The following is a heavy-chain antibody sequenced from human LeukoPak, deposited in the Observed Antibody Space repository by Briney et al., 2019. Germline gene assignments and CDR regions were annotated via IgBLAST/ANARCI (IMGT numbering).Heavy chain of an antibody. CDR1: GGSISSSSYY. CDR3: AEKYYDFWSGYYIFDY. CDR2: IYYSGST. V-gene: IGHV4-39*01. D-gene: IGHD3-3*01. J-gene: IGHJ4*02. Sequence: SETLSLTCTVSGGSISSSSYYWGWIRQPPGKGLERIGSIYYSGSTYYNPSLKSRVTISVDTSKNQFSLKLSSVTAADTAVYYCAEKYYDFWSGYYIFDYWGQGTLVTVSS.